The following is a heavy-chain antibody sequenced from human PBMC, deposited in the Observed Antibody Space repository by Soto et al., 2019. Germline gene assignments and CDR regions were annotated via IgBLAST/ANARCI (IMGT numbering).Heavy chain of an antibody. CDR1: GYTFTSYD. Sequence: QVQLVQSGAEVKKPGASVQVSCKTSGYTFTSYDINWVRQAPGQGLEWVGWMNTNSDDTRSAQKFQCRLTLTMDISMRAVYIKLSHQGPIHSAVYYCARKWSAAGHFYGMNVWGQGTTVAVSS. V-gene: IGHV1-8*01. J-gene: IGHJ6*01. CDR3: ARKWSAAGHFYGMNV. CDR2: MNTNSDDT. D-gene: IGHD6-13*01.